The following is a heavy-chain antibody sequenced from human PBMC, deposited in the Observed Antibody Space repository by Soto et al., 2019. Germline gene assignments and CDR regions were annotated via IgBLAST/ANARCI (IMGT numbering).Heavy chain of an antibody. CDR1: GYSISSGYW. CDR2: IHHSGTA. Sequence: QVQLQESGPGLVKPSGTLSLTCGVSGYSISSGYWWTWVRQSPGEGLEWIGEIHHSGTAHYNPSLESRVTISVDKSQNQFSLNLDPVTAADSAIYYCARNGEYSSGYWGQGTLVTVSS. CDR3: ARNGEYSSGY. V-gene: IGHV4-4*02. D-gene: IGHD3-10*01. J-gene: IGHJ4*02.